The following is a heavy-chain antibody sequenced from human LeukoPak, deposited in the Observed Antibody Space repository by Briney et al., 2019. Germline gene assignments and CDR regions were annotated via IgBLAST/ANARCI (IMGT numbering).Heavy chain of an antibody. CDR2: ISYDGSNK. D-gene: IGHD2-15*01. Sequence: GRSLRLSCAASGFTFSSYGMHWVRQAPGKGLEWVAVISYDGSNKYYADSVKGRFTISRDNPRNTLYLQMNSLRAEDTAVYYCAKADCSGGSCYVNYWGQGTLVTVSS. CDR3: AKADCSGGSCYVNY. J-gene: IGHJ4*02. CDR1: GFTFSSYG. V-gene: IGHV3-30*18.